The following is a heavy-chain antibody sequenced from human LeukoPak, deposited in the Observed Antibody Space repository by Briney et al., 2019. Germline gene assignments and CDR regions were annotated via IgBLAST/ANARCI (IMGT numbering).Heavy chain of an antibody. CDR3: ARDSYSSRWYDAFDI. J-gene: IGHJ3*02. V-gene: IGHV1-18*01. CDR1: GYTFTSYG. D-gene: IGHD6-19*01. Sequence: ASVKVSCKASGYTFTSYGISWVRQAPGQGLEWMGWISAYNGNTNYAQKLQGRVTMTTDTSTSTAYMELRSLRSDDTAVYYCARDSYSSRWYDAFDIWGQGTMVTVSS. CDR2: ISAYNGNT.